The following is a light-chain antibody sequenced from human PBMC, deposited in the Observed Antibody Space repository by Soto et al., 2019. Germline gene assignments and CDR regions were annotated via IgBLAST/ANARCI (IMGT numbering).Light chain of an antibody. Sequence: QSVLPQPASVSGSPGPSITISCTGTSSDVGGYNYVSWYQQHPGKAPKLMIYEVSNRPSGVSNRFSGAKSGNTASLTISGLQAEDEGDYYCSSYTSSSTVFGGGTKLTVL. J-gene: IGLJ2*01. CDR3: SSYTSSSTV. V-gene: IGLV2-14*01. CDR1: SSDVGGYNY. CDR2: EVS.